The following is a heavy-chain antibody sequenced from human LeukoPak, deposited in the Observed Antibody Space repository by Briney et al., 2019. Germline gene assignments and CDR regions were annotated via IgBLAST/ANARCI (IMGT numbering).Heavy chain of an antibody. CDR2: IKEDGTET. D-gene: IGHD5-24*01. Sequence: PGGSLRLSCAASELTSSTSWMSWVRLAPGKGLEWVANIKEDGTETYYVDSVKGRFTISRDNAKNSLYLQMNSLRVEDTAVYYCAKEGRSLQTYWGQGTLVTVSS. CDR1: ELTSSTSW. CDR3: AKEGRSLQTY. J-gene: IGHJ4*02. V-gene: IGHV3-7*03.